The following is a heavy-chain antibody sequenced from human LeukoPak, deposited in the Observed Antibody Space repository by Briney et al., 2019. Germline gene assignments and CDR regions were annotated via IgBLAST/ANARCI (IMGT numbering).Heavy chain of an antibody. D-gene: IGHD3-22*01. CDR2: IFHSGST. CDR3: ARDSSIYYDSSGYYLDY. CDR1: GGSISSSSYY. Sequence: SETLSLTCTVSGGSISSSSYYWGWIRQPPGKGLEWIGSIFHSGSTYYNPSLKSRVTISIDTSKNQFSLRLSSVTAADAAVYYCARDSSIYYDSSGYYLDYWGQGTLVTVSS. J-gene: IGHJ4*02. V-gene: IGHV4-39*07.